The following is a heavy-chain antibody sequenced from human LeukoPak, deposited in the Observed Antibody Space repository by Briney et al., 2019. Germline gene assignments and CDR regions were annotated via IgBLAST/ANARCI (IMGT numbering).Heavy chain of an antibody. D-gene: IGHD6-13*01. CDR1: GYSFTSYW. CDR2: IDPRDSYT. J-gene: IGHJ5*02. Sequence: GESLKISCQGSGYSFTSYWISWVRQMPGKGLEWMGRIDPRDSYTNYNPSFQGHVTISADKSISTAYLQWSSLKASDTAIYYCAREAAGTINWFDPWGQGTLVTVSS. V-gene: IGHV5-10-1*01. CDR3: AREAAGTINWFDP.